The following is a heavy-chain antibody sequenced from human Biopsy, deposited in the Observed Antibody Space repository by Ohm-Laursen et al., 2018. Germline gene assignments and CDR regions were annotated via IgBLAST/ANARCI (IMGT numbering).Heavy chain of an antibody. V-gene: IGHV4-61*01. Sequence: GTLSLTCSVSGHSVRSGYYWTWIRQPPGKGLEWIGHVYNGGITNYNPSLKSRVTISKDTSKNQFSLQVNSVTAADTAVYYCARTPRDSFWSGSYKRGLWFDPWGQGTLVTVSS. D-gene: IGHD3-3*01. CDR2: VYNGGIT. J-gene: IGHJ5*02. CDR1: GHSVRSGYY. CDR3: ARTPRDSFWSGSYKRGLWFDP.